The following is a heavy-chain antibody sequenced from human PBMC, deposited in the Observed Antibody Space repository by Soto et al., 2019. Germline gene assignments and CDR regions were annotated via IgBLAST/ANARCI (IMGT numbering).Heavy chain of an antibody. CDR1: GSTFRSYG. CDR2: ISYDGSNK. CDR3: ARATGADKEDY. Sequence: PGGSLRLSCAASGSTFRSYGMHWVRQAPGKGLEWVAAISYDGSNKNYVDSVKGRFTISRDNSENTLYLQMNSLRAEDTAVYYCARATGADKEDYWGQGTLVTVS. V-gene: IGHV3-30*03. D-gene: IGHD3-10*01. J-gene: IGHJ4*02.